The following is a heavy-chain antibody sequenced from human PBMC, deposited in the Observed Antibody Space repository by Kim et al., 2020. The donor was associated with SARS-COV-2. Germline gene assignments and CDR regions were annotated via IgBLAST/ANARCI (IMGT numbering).Heavy chain of an antibody. Sequence: SETLSLTCSVSGGSISSSRYYWGWIRQPPGKGLEWIASIYYIGSTYYNPSLKSRVTISVDTSKNQFSLKLRSVTAADTAVYYCASVLRFSEKVGWFDPWGQGTLVTVSS. CDR3: ASVLRFSEKVGWFDP. J-gene: IGHJ5*02. CDR1: GGSISSSRYY. D-gene: IGHD3-3*01. CDR2: IYYIGST. V-gene: IGHV4-39*07.